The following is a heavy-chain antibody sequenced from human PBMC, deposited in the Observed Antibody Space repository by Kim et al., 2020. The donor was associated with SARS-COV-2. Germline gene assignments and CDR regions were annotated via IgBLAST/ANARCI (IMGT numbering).Heavy chain of an antibody. D-gene: IGHD2-2*01. CDR3: ARHYWSSSTCYYFDY. J-gene: IGHJ4*02. Sequence: SETLSLTCTVSGDSISSYYWSWIRQPPGKGLEWIGYIYYSGSTKYNPSLKSRVTISADTSKNQFSLKLGSVTAADTAGYYCARHYWSSSTCYYFDYWGQGTLVTVSS. CDR2: IYYSGST. CDR1: GDSISSYY. V-gene: IGHV4-59*01.